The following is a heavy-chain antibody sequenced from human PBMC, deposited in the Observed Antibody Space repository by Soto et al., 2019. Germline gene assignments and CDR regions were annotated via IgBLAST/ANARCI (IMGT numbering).Heavy chain of an antibody. CDR1: GGSISSSSYY. Sequence: SETLSLTCTVSGGSISSSSYYWGWIRQPPGKGLEWIGSIFYSGSTYYNPSLKSRVTISVDTSKNKFSLKLTSVTAADTAVYYCAIGYFSGGCCYKGPLYYYYYGMDVWGQGTTVTVSS. CDR2: IFYSGST. CDR3: AIGYFSGGCCYKGPLYYYYYGMDV. V-gene: IGHV4-39*01. D-gene: IGHD2-15*01. J-gene: IGHJ6*02.